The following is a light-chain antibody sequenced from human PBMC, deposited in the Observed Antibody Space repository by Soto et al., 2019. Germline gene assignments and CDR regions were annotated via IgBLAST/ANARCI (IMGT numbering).Light chain of an antibody. V-gene: IGLV1-51*01. J-gene: IGLJ3*02. CDR2: DND. CDR1: NSNIGNNH. Sequence: QSVLTQPPSVSAAPGQRVTISCSGANSNIGNNHVSWYQQLPGAAPKLLIYDNDYRPSGISDRFSGSKSGTSATLAITGLQTGDEAVYYCGTWDSSRSSGGVFGGGTKLTVL. CDR3: GTWDSSRSSGGV.